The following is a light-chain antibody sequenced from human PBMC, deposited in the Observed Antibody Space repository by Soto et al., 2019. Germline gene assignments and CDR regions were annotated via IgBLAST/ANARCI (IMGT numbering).Light chain of an antibody. Sequence: TQSPGTLALSPGEGATLSCRASQSVSKYLAWYQQKPGQAPRLLIYGASSRATGIPDSFSGSGSGTDFTLTIGRLEPEDFAVYYCQQYGGSPQTFGQGTKV. V-gene: IGKV3-20*01. CDR2: GAS. CDR3: QQYGGSPQT. CDR1: QSVSKY. J-gene: IGKJ1*01.